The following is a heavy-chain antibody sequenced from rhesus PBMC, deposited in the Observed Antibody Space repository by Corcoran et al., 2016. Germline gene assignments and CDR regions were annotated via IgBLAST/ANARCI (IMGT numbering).Heavy chain of an antibody. J-gene: IGHJ4*01. CDR3: ARGVTVDFDY. CDR2: IGGSSGST. V-gene: IGHV4S5*01. D-gene: IGHD5-42*01. CDR1: GGSSRGYY. Sequence: QVQLAESGPGLVKPSDTLSLTCAVPGGSSRGYYWNWIRQPPGKGREWIGYIGGSSGSTDYNPSLNGRVTSSTDTSKHQLPLRLSSVTAADTAVYYCARGVTVDFDYWGQGVLVTVSS.